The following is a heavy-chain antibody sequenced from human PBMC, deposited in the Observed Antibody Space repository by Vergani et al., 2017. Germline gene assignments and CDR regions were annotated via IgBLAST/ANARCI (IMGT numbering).Heavy chain of an antibody. CDR1: GFTFSSYA. CDR2: ISGSGGST. J-gene: IGHJ3*02. CDR3: AKDLSKYYYGAGREDEAFEI. V-gene: IGHV3-23*01. Sequence: EVQLLESGGGLVQPGGSLRLSCAASGFTFSSYAMSWVRQAPGKGLEWVSAISGSGGSTYYADSVKGRFTISRDNSKNTLYLQMNSLRAEDTAVYYCAKDLSKYYYGAGREDEAFEIWGQGTMVTVSS. D-gene: IGHD3-10*01.